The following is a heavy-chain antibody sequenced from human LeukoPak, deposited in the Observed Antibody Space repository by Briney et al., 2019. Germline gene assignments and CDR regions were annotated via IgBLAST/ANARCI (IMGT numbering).Heavy chain of an antibody. Sequence: GGSLRLSCAASGFTFSSYAMSWVRQAPGKGLEWVSAISGSGGSTYYADSVKGRFTISRDNAKSSFYLQMNSLRVEDTAVYYCAVLEGLSWGQGTLVTVSS. CDR1: GFTFSSYA. CDR3: AVLEGLS. D-gene: IGHD2-8*02. CDR2: ISGSGGST. J-gene: IGHJ1*01. V-gene: IGHV3-23*01.